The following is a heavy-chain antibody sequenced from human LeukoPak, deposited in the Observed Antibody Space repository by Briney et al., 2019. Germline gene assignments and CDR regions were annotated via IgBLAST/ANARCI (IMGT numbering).Heavy chain of an antibody. J-gene: IGHJ4*02. CDR2: ISNNGGNT. D-gene: IGHD5-12*01. V-gene: IGHV3-64D*09. CDR1: GFTFSNYA. Sequence: GGSLRLSCSVSGFTFSNYAMHWVRQAPGKGLQCVSSISNNGGNTYYADSVKGRFTISRDNSKNTLYLQMSSLRAEDTAVYYCARHDSRGYSGWGQGTLVTVSS. CDR3: ARHDSRGYSG.